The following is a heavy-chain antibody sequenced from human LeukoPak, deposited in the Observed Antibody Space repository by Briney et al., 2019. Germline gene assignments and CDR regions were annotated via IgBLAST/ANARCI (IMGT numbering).Heavy chain of an antibody. V-gene: IGHV3-23*01. Sequence: GGSLRLSCAASGFTFSSYAMSWVRQAPGKGLEWVSGISGSGGTASYADFVKGRFTISRDNSKSTLYLQMNSLRADDTAVYYCAKDMGVPAYCGGDCYSRFFQHWGQGTLVTVSS. J-gene: IGHJ1*01. CDR2: ISGSGGTA. CDR1: GFTFSSYA. D-gene: IGHD2-21*02. CDR3: AKDMGVPAYCGGDCYSRFFQH.